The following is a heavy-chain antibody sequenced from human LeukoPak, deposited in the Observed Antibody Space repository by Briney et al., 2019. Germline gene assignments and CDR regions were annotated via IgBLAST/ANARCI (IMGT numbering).Heavy chain of an antibody. D-gene: IGHD3-16*01. CDR1: GFTFSSSW. J-gene: IGHJ4*02. CDR3: ATEHWGPNS. Sequence: GGSLRLSCAASGFTFSSSWMTWVRQAPGKGLEWLANIKGDGSDKNYVDSVKGRFTISRDNAKNSLFLQMSSLRGEDTVLYYCATEHWGPNSWGQGTLVTVSS. CDR2: IKGDGSDK. V-gene: IGHV3-7*01.